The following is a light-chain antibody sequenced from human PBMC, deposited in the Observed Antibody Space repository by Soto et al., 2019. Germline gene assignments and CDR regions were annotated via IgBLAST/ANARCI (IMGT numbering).Light chain of an antibody. V-gene: IGLV2-14*03. CDR3: CSYRTGSLYV. CDR1: SSDVGGHTY. CDR2: AVS. J-gene: IGLJ1*01. Sequence: QSALTQPASVSGSPGQSITISCTGTSSDVGGHTYVSWYQQHPGKAPKLIIFAVSNRPSGVSNRFSGSKSGNTASLTISGLQAEDEADYYCCSYRTGSLYVFGIGTKLTVL.